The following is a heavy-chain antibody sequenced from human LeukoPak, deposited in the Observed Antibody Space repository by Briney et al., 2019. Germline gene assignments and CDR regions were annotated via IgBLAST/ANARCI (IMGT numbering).Heavy chain of an antibody. J-gene: IGHJ4*02. V-gene: IGHV3-48*03. CDR1: GFTFSSYE. D-gene: IGHD4-17*01. Sequence: PGGSLRLSCAASGFTFSSYEMNWVRQAPGKGLEWVSYISSSGSTIYYADSVKGRFTISRDNAKNSLYLQMNSLRAEDTAVYYCAAGHTVTTPFDYWGQGTLVTVSS. CDR3: AAGHTVTTPFDY. CDR2: ISSSGSTI.